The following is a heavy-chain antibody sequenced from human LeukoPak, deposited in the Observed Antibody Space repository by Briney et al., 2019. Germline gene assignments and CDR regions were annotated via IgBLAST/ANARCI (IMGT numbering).Heavy chain of an antibody. CDR1: GFTFSSFA. D-gene: IGHD6-19*01. Sequence: PGGSLRLSCAASGFTFSSFAMSWARQAPGRGVEWVAGISGGGGSTYYADSVKGRFTISRDNAKNTKYLQMNMRAEDTAVYYCAKEFRGGWPFDYWGQGTLVTVSS. CDR2: ISGGGGST. CDR3: AKEFRGGWPFDY. J-gene: IGHJ4*02. V-gene: IGHV3-23*01.